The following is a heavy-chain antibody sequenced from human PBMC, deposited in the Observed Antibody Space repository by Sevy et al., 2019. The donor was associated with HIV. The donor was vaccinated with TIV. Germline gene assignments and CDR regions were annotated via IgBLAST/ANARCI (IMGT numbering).Heavy chain of an antibody. V-gene: IGHV1-18*01. CDR1: GYTFTSYG. J-gene: IGHJ3*02. CDR2: ISAYNGNT. Sequence: ASVKVSCKASGYTFTSYGISWVRQAPGQGLEWMGWISAYNGNTNYAQKLQGIVTMTTDTSTSTAYMELRSLRSDDTAVYYCARDRVGRCSITWDRIDAFDIWGQGTMVTVSS. CDR3: ARDRVGRCSITWDRIDAFDI. D-gene: IGHD6-13*01.